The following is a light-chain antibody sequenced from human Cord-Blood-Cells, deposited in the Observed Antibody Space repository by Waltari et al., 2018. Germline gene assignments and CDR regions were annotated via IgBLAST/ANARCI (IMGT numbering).Light chain of an antibody. CDR2: DAS. J-gene: IGKJ2*01. CDR1: QSIRSW. V-gene: IGKV1-5*01. CDR3: QQYNSYSYT. Sequence: IQMTQSPSTLSASVGDRVTITCRASQSIRSWLAWYQQKPGKAPKLLIYDASSLESGVPSRCSGSGSGTEFTLTISSLQPDDFATYYCQQYNSYSYTFGQGTKLEIK.